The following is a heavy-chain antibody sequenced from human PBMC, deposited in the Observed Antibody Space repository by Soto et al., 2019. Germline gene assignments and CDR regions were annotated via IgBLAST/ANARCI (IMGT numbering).Heavy chain of an antibody. D-gene: IGHD5-18*01. CDR1: GGSISSYY. J-gene: IGHJ6*02. V-gene: IGHV4-59*01. CDR2: IYYSGST. Sequence: SETLSLTCTVSGGSISSYYWSWIRQPPGKGLEWIGYIYYSGSTNYNPSLKSRVTISVDTSKNQFSLKLSSVTAADTAVYYCARVKVTTHYYYYGMDVWGQGTTVTVSS. CDR3: ARVKVTTHYYYYGMDV.